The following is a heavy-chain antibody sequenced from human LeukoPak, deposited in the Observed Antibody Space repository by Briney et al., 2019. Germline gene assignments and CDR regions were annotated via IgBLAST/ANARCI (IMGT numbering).Heavy chain of an antibody. D-gene: IGHD1-7*01. Sequence: SETLSLTCTVSGGSISSYYRSWIRQPAGKGLEWIGRIYTSGSTNYNPSLKSRVTISVDTSKNQFSLKLSSVTAADTAVYYCARHWNYAGFDYWGQGTLVTVSS. CDR3: ARHWNYAGFDY. J-gene: IGHJ4*02. V-gene: IGHV4-4*07. CDR1: GGSISSYY. CDR2: IYTSGST.